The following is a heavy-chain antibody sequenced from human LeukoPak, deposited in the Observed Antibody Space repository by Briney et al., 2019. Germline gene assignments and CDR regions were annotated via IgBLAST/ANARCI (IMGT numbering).Heavy chain of an antibody. Sequence: GASVKVSCKASGYTFTGYYMHWVRQAPGQGLEWMGWINPNSGGTNYAQKFQGRVTMTRDTSISTAYMELSRLRSDDTAVYYCARDAQYSSGWWVYWGQGTLVTVSS. CDR1: GYTFTGYY. CDR3: ARDAQYSSGWWVY. D-gene: IGHD6-19*01. V-gene: IGHV1-2*02. J-gene: IGHJ4*02. CDR2: INPNSGGT.